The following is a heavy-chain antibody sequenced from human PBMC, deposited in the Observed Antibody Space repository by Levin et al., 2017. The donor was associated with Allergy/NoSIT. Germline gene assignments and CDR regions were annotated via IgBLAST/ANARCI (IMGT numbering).Heavy chain of an antibody. J-gene: IGHJ4*02. CDR2: ISSSSSYI. CDR1: GFTFSSYN. CDR3: ARIGILTGYRDY. D-gene: IGHD3-9*01. Sequence: RGESLISCAASGFTFSSYNMNWVRQAPGKGLEWVSSISSSSSYIYYADSLKGRFTISRDNAKNSLYLQMNSLRAEDTAVYYCARIGILTGYRDYWGQGTLVTVSS. V-gene: IGHV3-21*01.